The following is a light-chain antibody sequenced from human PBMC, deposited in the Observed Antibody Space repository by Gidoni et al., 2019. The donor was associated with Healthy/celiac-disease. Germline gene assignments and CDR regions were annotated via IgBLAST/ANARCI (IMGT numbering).Light chain of an antibody. Sequence: IVLPQSPATVSLSPGGRASLSCRASQRVSSYVAWYQQQPGQAPRLLIYDASNRSPGIPARFSGSGSGTDFTLTISSLGPEAFAVYYCQQRSNWPPEFTFGQGTRLEIK. CDR1: QRVSSY. J-gene: IGKJ5*01. CDR3: QQRSNWPPEFT. V-gene: IGKV3-11*01. CDR2: DAS.